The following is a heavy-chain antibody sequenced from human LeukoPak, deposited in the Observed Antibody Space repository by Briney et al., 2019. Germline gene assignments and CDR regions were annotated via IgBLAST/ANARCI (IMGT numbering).Heavy chain of an antibody. CDR2: ISGSGGST. D-gene: IGHD6-13*01. Sequence: PGGSLRLSCAASEFTFSTYAMSWVRQAPGKGLEWVSGISGSGGSTYYADSVKGRFTISRDNSNNTLYLQMNSLRAEDTAVYYCAKVSRYSSGWYWFDPWGQGTLVTVSS. J-gene: IGHJ5*02. CDR3: AKVSRYSSGWYWFDP. CDR1: EFTFSTYA. V-gene: IGHV3-23*01.